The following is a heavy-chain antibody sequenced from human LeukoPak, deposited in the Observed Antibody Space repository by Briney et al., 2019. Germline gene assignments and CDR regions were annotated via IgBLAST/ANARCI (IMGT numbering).Heavy chain of an antibody. V-gene: IGHV4-39*07. D-gene: IGHD1-1*01. J-gene: IGHJ5*02. Sequence: SETLSLTCSVSGSISHTNYYWSWIRQPAGKGLEWIGSVSYSGSTYYNPSLKSRLTISQDTSKNRFSLQLSSVTAADTAVYFCARGNEEYSAFDVWGQGILVTVSS. CDR2: VSYSGST. CDR3: ARGNEEYSAFDV. CDR1: GSISHTNYY.